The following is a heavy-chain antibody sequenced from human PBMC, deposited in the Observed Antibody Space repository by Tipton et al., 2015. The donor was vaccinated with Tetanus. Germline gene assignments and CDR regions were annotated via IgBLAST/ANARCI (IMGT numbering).Heavy chain of an antibody. CDR2: ISAYNGNT. Sequence: QSGAEVKKPGASVKVSCKASGYTFTSYGISWVRQAPGQGLEWMGWISAYNGNTNYAQKLQGRVTMTTDTSTSTAYMELRSLRSDDTAVYCCARDKTRITMVRGVSYDAFDIWGQGTMVTVSS. J-gene: IGHJ3*02. CDR3: ARDKTRITMVRGVSYDAFDI. CDR1: GYTFTSYG. V-gene: IGHV1-18*01. D-gene: IGHD3-10*01.